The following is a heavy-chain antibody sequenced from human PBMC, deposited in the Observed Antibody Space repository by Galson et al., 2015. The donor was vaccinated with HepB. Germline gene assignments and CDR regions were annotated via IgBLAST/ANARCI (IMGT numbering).Heavy chain of an antibody. Sequence: SLRLSCAASGFTFSSYAMHWVRQAPGKGLEWVAVISYDGSNKYYADSVKGRFTISRDNSKNTLYLQMNSLRAEDTAVYYCARDGGTVSGMDVWGQGTTVTVSS. CDR1: GFTFSSYA. J-gene: IGHJ6*02. V-gene: IGHV3-30*04. CDR2: ISYDGSNK. D-gene: IGHD5/OR15-5a*01. CDR3: ARDGGTVSGMDV.